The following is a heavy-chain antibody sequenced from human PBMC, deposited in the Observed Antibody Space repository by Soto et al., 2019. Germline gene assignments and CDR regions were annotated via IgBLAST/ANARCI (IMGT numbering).Heavy chain of an antibody. V-gene: IGHV1-2*02. CDR3: ARVGYDILTGYPHWFDP. J-gene: IGHJ5*02. D-gene: IGHD3-9*01. CDR2: INPNSGGT. Sequence: GASVKVSCKASGYTFTGYYMHWVRQAPGQGLEWMGWINPNSGGTNYAQKFQGRVTMTRDTSISTAYMKLSRLRSDDTAVYYCARVGYDILTGYPHWFDPWGQGTLVTVSS. CDR1: GYTFTGYY.